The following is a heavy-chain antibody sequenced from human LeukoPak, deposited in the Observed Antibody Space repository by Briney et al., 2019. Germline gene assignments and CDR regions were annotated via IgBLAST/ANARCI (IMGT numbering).Heavy chain of an antibody. D-gene: IGHD3-22*01. V-gene: IGHV3-64*01. Sequence: GGSLRLSCAASGFTFSSYAMHWVRQAPGKGLEYVSTISSNGGSTYYATSVKGRFIVSRDNSKNTLYLQMGSLRAEDMAVYYCARGSRLGDYYDSSGYSGWGQGTLVTVSS. CDR1: GFTFSSYA. CDR3: ARGSRLGDYYDSSGYSG. CDR2: ISSNGGST. J-gene: IGHJ4*02.